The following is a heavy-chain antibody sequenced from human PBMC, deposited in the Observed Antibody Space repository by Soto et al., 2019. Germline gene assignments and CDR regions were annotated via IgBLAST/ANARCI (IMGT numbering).Heavy chain of an antibody. Sequence: SETLSLTCTVSGGSISSGDYYWSWIRQPPGKGLEWIGYIYYSGSTYYNPSLKSRVTISVDTSKNQFSLKLSSVTAADTAVYYCARARRNYYYDSSGPRWFDPWGQGTLVTVYS. CDR2: IYYSGST. J-gene: IGHJ5*02. CDR1: GGSISSGDYY. V-gene: IGHV4-30-4*01. CDR3: ARARRNYYYDSSGPRWFDP. D-gene: IGHD3-22*01.